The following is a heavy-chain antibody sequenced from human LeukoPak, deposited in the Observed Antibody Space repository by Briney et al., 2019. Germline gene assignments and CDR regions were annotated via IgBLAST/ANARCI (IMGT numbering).Heavy chain of an antibody. CDR2: SIHSGTT. CDR3: ARGSRSADRRFDS. J-gene: IGHJ4*02. Sequence: SETLSLTCAVYGGSFNGYYWSWIRQLPGKGLEWIGESIHSGTTNYNPSLKSRVTISVDTSKNQFSLKLTSVTAADTALYYCARGSRSADRRFDSWGQGALVTVSS. CDR1: GGSFNGYY. D-gene: IGHD6-19*01. V-gene: IGHV4-34*01.